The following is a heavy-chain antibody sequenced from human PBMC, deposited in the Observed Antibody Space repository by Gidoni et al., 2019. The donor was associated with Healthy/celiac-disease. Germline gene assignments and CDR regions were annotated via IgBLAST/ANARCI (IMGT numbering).Heavy chain of an antibody. D-gene: IGHD3-10*01. CDR2: IYYSGST. CDR3: ARGLVGVRRETNWYFDL. V-gene: IGHV4-59*01. Sequence: QVQLQESGPGLVKPSETLSLTCTVSGGSISSYYWSWIRQPPGKGLEWIGYIYYSGSTNYNPSLKSRVTISVDTSKNQFSLKLSSVTAADTAVYYCARGLVGVRRETNWYFDLWGRGTLVTVSS. J-gene: IGHJ2*01. CDR1: GGSISSYY.